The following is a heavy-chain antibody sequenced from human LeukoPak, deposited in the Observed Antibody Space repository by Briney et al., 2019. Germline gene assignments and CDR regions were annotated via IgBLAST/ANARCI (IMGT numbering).Heavy chain of an antibody. J-gene: IGHJ4*02. V-gene: IGHV4-4*02. Sequence: SETLSLTCGVSGGSITNTNYWTWVRQPPGKGLEWIGEVNLQGSTNYNPSLMGRVAISVDTSENHISLQLTSVTAADTAAYYCAREGGPYRPLDYSGQGTLVTASS. CDR2: VNLQGST. CDR3: AREGGPYRPLDY. CDR1: GGSITNTNY.